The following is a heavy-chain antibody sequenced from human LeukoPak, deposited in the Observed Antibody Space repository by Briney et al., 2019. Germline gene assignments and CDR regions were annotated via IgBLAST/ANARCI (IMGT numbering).Heavy chain of an antibody. CDR3: ARAPMASSSWAYFDY. D-gene: IGHD6-13*01. V-gene: IGHV1-18*01. Sequence: GASVKVSCKASGYTFTSYGISWVRQAPGQGLEWMGWISAYNGDTNYAQKLQGRVTMTTDTSTSTAYMELRSLRSDDTAVYYCARAPMASSSWAYFDYWGQGTLVTVSS. CDR1: GYTFTSYG. CDR2: ISAYNGDT. J-gene: IGHJ4*02.